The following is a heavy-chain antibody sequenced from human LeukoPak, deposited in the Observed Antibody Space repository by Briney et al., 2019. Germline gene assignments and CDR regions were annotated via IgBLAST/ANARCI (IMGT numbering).Heavy chain of an antibody. V-gene: IGHV4-30-2*01. CDR3: ARDSTTSDAFDI. Sequence: SQTLSLTCAVSGGSISSGGYSWSWLRQPPGKGLEWIGYIYHSGSTYYNPSLKSRVTISVDRSKNQFSLKLSSVTAADTAVYYCARDSTTSDAFDIWGQGTMVTVSS. CDR1: GGSISSGGYS. D-gene: IGHD4-17*01. CDR2: IYHSGST. J-gene: IGHJ3*02.